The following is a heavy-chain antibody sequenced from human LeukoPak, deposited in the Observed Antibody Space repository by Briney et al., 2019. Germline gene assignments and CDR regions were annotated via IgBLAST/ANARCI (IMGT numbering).Heavy chain of an antibody. CDR2: IIPIFGTA. CDR3: ASSPLYGSGNNFDY. CDR1: GGTFSSYA. Sequence: SVKVSCKASGGTFSSYAISWVRQAPGQGLEWMGGIIPIFGTANYAQKFQGRVTITADESTSTAYMELSSLRSEDTAVYYCASSPLYGSGNNFDYWGQGTLVTVSS. J-gene: IGHJ4*02. V-gene: IGHV1-69*13. D-gene: IGHD3-10*01.